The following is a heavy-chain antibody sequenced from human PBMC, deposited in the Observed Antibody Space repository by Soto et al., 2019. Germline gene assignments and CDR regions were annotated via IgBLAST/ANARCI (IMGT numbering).Heavy chain of an antibody. CDR1: GYTFRTYP. J-gene: IGHJ4*02. V-gene: IGHV1-3*01. CDR2: INAANGDT. CDR3: ARKDYYGSGIYYSDH. Sequence: ASVKVSCKASGYTFRTYPMHWVRQAPGRGLEWMGWINAANGDTGYSRTFQDRVTISRDISASTAYMELSSLRSEDTAVYYCARKDYYGSGIYYSDHWGQGTLVTVSS. D-gene: IGHD3-10*01.